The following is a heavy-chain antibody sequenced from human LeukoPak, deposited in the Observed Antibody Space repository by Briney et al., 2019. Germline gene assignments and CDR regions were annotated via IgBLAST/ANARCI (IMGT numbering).Heavy chain of an antibody. CDR3: ARDNGDYGTDY. CDR2: ISSSSSYI. J-gene: IGHJ4*02. Sequence: GGSLRLSCAASGFTFSSYSMNWVRQAPGKGLEWVSSISSSSSYIYYADSVKSRFTISRDNAKNSLYLQMNSLRAEDTAVYYCARDNGDYGTDYWGQGTLVTVSS. CDR1: GFTFSSYS. D-gene: IGHD4-17*01. V-gene: IGHV3-21*01.